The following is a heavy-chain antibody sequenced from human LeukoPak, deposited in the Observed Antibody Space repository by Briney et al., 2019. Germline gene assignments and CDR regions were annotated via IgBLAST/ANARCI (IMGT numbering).Heavy chain of an antibody. J-gene: IGHJ4*02. CDR2: IDTNTGNP. CDR3: ARGYDSSGFFSD. CDR1: GYTFSSNA. V-gene: IGHV7-4-1*02. D-gene: IGHD3-22*01. Sequence: ASVKVSCKASGYTFSSNAINWVRQAPGQGLEWMGWIDTNTGNPTYAQGLTGRSVFSLDTSVSTAYLQINSLKAEDTGEYFCARGYDSSGFFSDWGQGTLVTVSS.